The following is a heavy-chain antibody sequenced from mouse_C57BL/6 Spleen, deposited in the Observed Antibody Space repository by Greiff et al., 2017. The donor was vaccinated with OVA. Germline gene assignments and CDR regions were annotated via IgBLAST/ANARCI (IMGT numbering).Heavy chain of an antibody. CDR1: GYTFTSYW. D-gene: IGHD4-1*01. J-gene: IGHJ3*01. CDR2: IDPSDSET. CDR3: ARIPLTGTRGAWFAY. V-gene: IGHV1-52*01. Sequence: QVQLQQPGAELVRPGSSVKLSCKASGYTFTSYWMHWVKQRPIQGLEWIGNIDPSDSETHYNQKFKDKATLTVDKSSSTAYMQLSSLTSEDSAVYYCARIPLTGTRGAWFAYWGQGTLVTVSA.